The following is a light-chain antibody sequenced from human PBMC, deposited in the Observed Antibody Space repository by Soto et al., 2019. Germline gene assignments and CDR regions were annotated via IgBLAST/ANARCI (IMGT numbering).Light chain of an antibody. CDR1: QSVSSY. CDR2: DAS. J-gene: IGKJ2*01. Sequence: EIVLTQSPATLSLSPGERATLSCRASQSVSSYLAWYQQKPGQAPRLLIYDASNRATGIPARFSGSGSGTDFTLTISSLEPEDFEVYYCQQRSNCYTFGQGTKLEIK. CDR3: QQRSNCYT. V-gene: IGKV3-11*01.